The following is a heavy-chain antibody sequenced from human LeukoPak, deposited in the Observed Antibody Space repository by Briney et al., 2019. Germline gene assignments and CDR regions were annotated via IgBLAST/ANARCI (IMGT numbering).Heavy chain of an antibody. J-gene: IGHJ6*02. CDR3: ARELSYYYYGMDV. V-gene: IGHV3-48*01. Sequence: GGSLRLSCAATGITFSSYSMNWVRQAPGKGLEWVSYISSSSSTIYYADSVKGRFTISRDNAKNSLYLQMNSLRAEDTAVYYCARELSYYYYGMDVWGQGTTVTVSS. CDR1: GITFSSYS. CDR2: ISSSSSTI. D-gene: IGHD2-8*01.